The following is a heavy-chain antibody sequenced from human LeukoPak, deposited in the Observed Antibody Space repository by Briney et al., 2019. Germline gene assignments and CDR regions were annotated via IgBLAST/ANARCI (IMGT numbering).Heavy chain of an antibody. Sequence: ASVKVSCKASGGTFSSYAISWVRQAPGQGLEWMGGIIPIFGTANYAQKFQGRVTITTDESTSTTYMELSSLRSEDTAVYYCARVVTIFGVVTLTDAFDIWGQGTMVTVSS. V-gene: IGHV1-69*05. CDR1: GGTFSSYA. D-gene: IGHD3-3*01. CDR3: ARVVTIFGVVTLTDAFDI. CDR2: IIPIFGTA. J-gene: IGHJ3*02.